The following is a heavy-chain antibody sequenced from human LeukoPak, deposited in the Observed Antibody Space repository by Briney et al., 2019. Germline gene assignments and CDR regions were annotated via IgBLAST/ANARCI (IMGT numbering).Heavy chain of an antibody. CDR1: GGSFNDYY. Sequence: PSETLSLTCAVYGGSFNDYYWNWIRQPPGKGLEWIGEIYHSGSTNYNPSLKSRITISVDKSKNQFSLKLSSVTAADTAVYYCARAASSYCGGDCYSGWFDPWGQGTLVTVSS. V-gene: IGHV4-34*01. D-gene: IGHD2-21*02. CDR3: ARAASSYCGGDCYSGWFDP. CDR2: IYHSGST. J-gene: IGHJ5*02.